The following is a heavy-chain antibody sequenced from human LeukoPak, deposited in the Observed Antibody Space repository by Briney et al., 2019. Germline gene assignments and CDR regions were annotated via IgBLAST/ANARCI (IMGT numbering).Heavy chain of an antibody. Sequence: ASVKVSCKASGYTFTGYYMHWVRQAPGQGLEWMGWINPNSGGTNYAQKFQGRVTMTRDTSISTAYMELSRLRSDDTAVYYCARVAETGYYYYGMDVWGQGTTGTVSS. V-gene: IGHV1-2*02. CDR1: GYTFTGYY. D-gene: IGHD2-15*01. CDR2: INPNSGGT. CDR3: ARVAETGYYYYGMDV. J-gene: IGHJ6*02.